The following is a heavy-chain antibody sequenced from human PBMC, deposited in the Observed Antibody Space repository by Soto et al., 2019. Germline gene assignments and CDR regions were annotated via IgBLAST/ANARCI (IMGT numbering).Heavy chain of an antibody. CDR1: GGSFSGYY. Sequence: QVQLQQWGAGLLKPSETLSLTCAVYGGSFSGYYWSWIRQPPGKGLEWIGEINHSGSTNYNPSLKSRVTISVDTSKNQFSLKLSSVTAADTAVYYCARGPLLEAGTHDDYWGQGTLVTVSS. V-gene: IGHV4-34*01. D-gene: IGHD6-19*01. CDR3: ARGPLLEAGTHDDY. J-gene: IGHJ4*02. CDR2: INHSGST.